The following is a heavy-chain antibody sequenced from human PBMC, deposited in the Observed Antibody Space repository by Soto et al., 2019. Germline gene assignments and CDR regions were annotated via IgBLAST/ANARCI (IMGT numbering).Heavy chain of an antibody. D-gene: IGHD3-3*01. Sequence: PGESLKISCNGSGYSFTSYWISWVRQMPGKGLEWMGRIDPSDSYTNYSPSFQGHVTISADKSISTAYLQWSSLKASDTAMYYCARHLRHTTFDFWSGYYSYGMDVWGQGTTVTVSS. V-gene: IGHV5-10-1*01. J-gene: IGHJ6*02. CDR1: GYSFTSYW. CDR2: IDPSDSYT. CDR3: ARHLRHTTFDFWSGYYSYGMDV.